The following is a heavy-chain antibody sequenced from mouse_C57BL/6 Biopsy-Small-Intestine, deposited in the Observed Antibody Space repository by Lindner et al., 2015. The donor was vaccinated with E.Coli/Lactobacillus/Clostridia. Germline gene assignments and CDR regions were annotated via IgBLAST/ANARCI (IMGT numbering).Heavy chain of an antibody. D-gene: IGHD2-14*01. V-gene: IGHV1-42*01. CDR2: INPRTGDT. CDR3: TREGGYDGFTY. J-gene: IGHJ3*01. CDR1: GYTFTSYV. Sequence: VQLQESGPELVKPGASVQMSCKASGYTFTSYVVHWVKQKPEKGLEWIGMINPRTGDTSYNQKFMAKATLTVDKSSSTAYMQLKSLTFEEFAVYYCTREGGYDGFTYWGQGTLVTVSA.